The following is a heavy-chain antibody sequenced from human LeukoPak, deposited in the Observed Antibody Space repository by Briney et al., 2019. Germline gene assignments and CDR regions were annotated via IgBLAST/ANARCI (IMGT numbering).Heavy chain of an antibody. Sequence: GGSLRLSCAASGFTFSSYWMSWVRQAPGKGLEWVANIKQDGSEKYYVGSVKGRFTISRDNAKNSLYLQMNSLRAEDTAVYYCARAALYCSGGSCYSGYFDYWGQGTLVTVSS. CDR1: GFTFSSYW. CDR3: ARAALYCSGGSCYSGYFDY. J-gene: IGHJ4*02. V-gene: IGHV3-7*01. CDR2: IKQDGSEK. D-gene: IGHD2-15*01.